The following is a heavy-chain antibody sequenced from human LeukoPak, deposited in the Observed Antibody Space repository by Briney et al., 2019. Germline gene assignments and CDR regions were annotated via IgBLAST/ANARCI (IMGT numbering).Heavy chain of an antibody. Sequence: ASVKVSCKASGYTFTSYYMHWVRQAPGQGLEWMGIINPSGGSTSYAQKFQGRVTMTRDTSTSTVYMELSSLRSEDTAVYYCAREATNCSGGSCYSEMLYYYDMDVWGKGTTVTISS. J-gene: IGHJ6*03. CDR2: INPSGGST. V-gene: IGHV1-46*01. CDR1: GYTFTSYY. CDR3: AREATNCSGGSCYSEMLYYYDMDV. D-gene: IGHD2-15*01.